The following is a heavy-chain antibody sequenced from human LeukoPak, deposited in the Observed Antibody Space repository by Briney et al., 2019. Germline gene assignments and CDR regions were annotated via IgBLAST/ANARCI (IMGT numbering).Heavy chain of an antibody. Sequence: GESLKISCKGPGYSFTSYWIGWVRQMPGKGLEWMGIIYPGDSDTRYSPSFQGQVTISADKSISTAYLQWSSLKASDTAMYYCARGYCSSTSCYRAFDIWGQGTMVTVSS. CDR2: IYPGDSDT. CDR3: ARGYCSSTSCYRAFDI. D-gene: IGHD2-2*01. V-gene: IGHV5-51*01. J-gene: IGHJ3*02. CDR1: GYSFTSYW.